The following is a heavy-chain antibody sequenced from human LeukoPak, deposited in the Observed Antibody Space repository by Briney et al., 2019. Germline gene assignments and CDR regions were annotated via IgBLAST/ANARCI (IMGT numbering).Heavy chain of an antibody. CDR3: ASEGTTGTTWGPDY. V-gene: IGHV3-74*01. Sequence: GGSLRLSCAASRFTFNTYWMHWVRQAPGKGLVWVSRIDSDGYSTAYADSVKGRFTISRDNAKNTLYLQMNSLRAEDTAVYYCASEGTTGTTWGPDYWGQGTLVTVSS. CDR1: RFTFNTYW. J-gene: IGHJ4*02. CDR2: IDSDGYST. D-gene: IGHD1-1*01.